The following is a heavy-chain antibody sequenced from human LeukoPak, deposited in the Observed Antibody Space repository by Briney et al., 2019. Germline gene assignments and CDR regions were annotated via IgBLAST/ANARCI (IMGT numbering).Heavy chain of an antibody. CDR1: GYSISSGCY. CDR3: ARVGVKGAITYYYYMDV. V-gene: IGHV4-38-2*02. J-gene: IGHJ6*03. CDR2: IYHSGST. Sequence: PSETLSLTCTVSGYSISSGCYWAWIRQPPGKGLEWIGTIYHSGSTYYNPSLKSRVTISVDTSKNQFSLKLSSVTAAATAVYYCARVGVKGAITYYYYMDVWGKGTTVIVSS. D-gene: IGHD1-26*01.